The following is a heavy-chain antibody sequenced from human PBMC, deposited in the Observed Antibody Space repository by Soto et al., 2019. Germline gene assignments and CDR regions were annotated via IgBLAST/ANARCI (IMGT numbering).Heavy chain of an antibody. J-gene: IGHJ6*02. CDR1: GGSFSGYY. Sequence: SETLSLTCAVYGGSFSGYYWSWIRQPPGKGLEWIGEINHSGSTNYNPSLKSRVTISVDTSKNQFSLKLSSVTAADTAVYYCARGRGYSYGLYGMDVWGQGTTVTVSS. D-gene: IGHD5-18*01. CDR2: INHSGST. V-gene: IGHV4-34*01. CDR3: ARGRGYSYGLYGMDV.